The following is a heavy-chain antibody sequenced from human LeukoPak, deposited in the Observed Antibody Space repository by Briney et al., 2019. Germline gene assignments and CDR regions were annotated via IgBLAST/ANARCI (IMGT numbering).Heavy chain of an antibody. V-gene: IGHV3-30-3*02. CDR3: AKTFGTIDPFEY. J-gene: IGHJ4*02. CDR1: GFTFSSYA. Sequence: GRSLRLSCAASGFTFSSYAMHWVRQAPGKGLEWVAVISYDGSNKYYADSVKGRFTISRDNSKNTFYLDMNSLRADDTAVYYCAKTFGTIDPFEYWGQGTLVTVSS. D-gene: IGHD2-2*01. CDR2: ISYDGSNK.